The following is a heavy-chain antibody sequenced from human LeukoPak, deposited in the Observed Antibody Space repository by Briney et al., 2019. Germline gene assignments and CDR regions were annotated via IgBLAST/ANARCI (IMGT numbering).Heavy chain of an antibody. Sequence: NSSETLSLTCTVSGGSIRSYSWSWIRQPAGEGLEWIGHIFTSGNTNYNPSLKSRVTMSVDTSKNQFSLKLSSVTAADTAVYYCARMSPRYYYGSGGLPGSDYWGQGTLVTVSS. CDR1: GGSIRSYS. D-gene: IGHD3-10*01. CDR3: ARMSPRYYYGSGGLPGSDY. CDR2: IFTSGNT. J-gene: IGHJ4*02. V-gene: IGHV4-4*07.